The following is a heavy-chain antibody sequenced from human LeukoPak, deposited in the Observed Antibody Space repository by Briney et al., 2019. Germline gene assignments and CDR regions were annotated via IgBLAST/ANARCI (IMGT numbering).Heavy chain of an antibody. CDR1: GYTFTSYY. J-gene: IGHJ4*02. CDR2: INPSGGST. D-gene: IGHD3-3*01. V-gene: IGHV1-46*01. CDR3: ASEHLGDFWSGPLGY. Sequence: ASVKVSCKASGYTFTSYYMHWVRQAPGQGLEWMGIINPSGGSTSYAQKFQGRVTMTRDTSTSTVYMELSSLRSEDTAVYYCASEHLGDFWSGPLGYWGQGTLVTVS.